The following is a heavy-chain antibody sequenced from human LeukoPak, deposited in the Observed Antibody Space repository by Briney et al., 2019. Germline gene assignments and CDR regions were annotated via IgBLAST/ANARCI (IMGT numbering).Heavy chain of an antibody. J-gene: IGHJ6*03. CDR1: GGSFSGYY. D-gene: IGHD6-6*01. CDR2: INHSGST. CDR3: ARHPSVSIAARPCVSHYMDV. Sequence: KPSETLSLTCAVYGGSFSGYYWSWIRQPPGKGLEWIWEINHSGSTNYNSSLKSRVTISVDTSKNQFSLKLSSVTAADTAVYYCARHPSVSIAARPCVSHYMDVWGKGTTVTVSS. V-gene: IGHV4-34*01.